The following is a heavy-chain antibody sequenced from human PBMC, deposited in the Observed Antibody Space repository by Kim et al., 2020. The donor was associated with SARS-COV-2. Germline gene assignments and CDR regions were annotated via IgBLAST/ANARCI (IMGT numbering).Heavy chain of an antibody. D-gene: IGHD3-16*01. CDR1: GFAFDVYG. J-gene: IGHJ4*02. V-gene: IGHV3-20*04. CDR3: VRGYAGGPFDL. Sequence: GGSLRLSCAASGFAFDVYGMSWVRQTPGKGLEWVSGINRNSCSRGYADFVRGRFTISRDNAKRSLYMQINGLRVEDTALYYCVRGYAGGPFDLWGQGSLVAVSS. CDR2: INRNSCSR.